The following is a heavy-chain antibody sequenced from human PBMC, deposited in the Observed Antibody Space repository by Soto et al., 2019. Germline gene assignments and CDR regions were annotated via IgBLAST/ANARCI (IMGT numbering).Heavy chain of an antibody. Sequence: PSAKVSCKASGYSFTNNDVSWVRQATGQGLEWMGWMNPGSGDTGYAQKFQGRVTMTRDISIATAYLELSSLRSDDTAIYYCARMATFGSLNWFDPWGQGTLVTVSS. D-gene: IGHD3-16*01. V-gene: IGHV1-8*01. CDR2: MNPGSGDT. CDR3: ARMATFGSLNWFDP. J-gene: IGHJ5*02. CDR1: GYSFTNND.